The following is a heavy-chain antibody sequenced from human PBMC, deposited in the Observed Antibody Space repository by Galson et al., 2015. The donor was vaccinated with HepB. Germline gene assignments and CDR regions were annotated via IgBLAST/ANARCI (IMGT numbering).Heavy chain of an antibody. Sequence: SLRLSCAASGFTFSSYGMHWVRQAPGKGLEWVAVISYDGSNKYYADSVKGRFTISRDNSKNTLYLQMNSLRAEDTAVYYCAKLRRDGYNSFDYWGQGTLVTVSS. V-gene: IGHV3-30*18. CDR2: ISYDGSNK. CDR1: GFTFSSYG. J-gene: IGHJ4*02. CDR3: AKLRRDGYNSFDY. D-gene: IGHD5-24*01.